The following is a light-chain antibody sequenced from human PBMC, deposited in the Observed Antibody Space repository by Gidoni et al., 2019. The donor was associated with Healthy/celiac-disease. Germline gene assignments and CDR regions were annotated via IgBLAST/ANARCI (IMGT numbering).Light chain of an antibody. CDR2: KAS. CDR1: QSISWW. V-gene: IGKV1-5*03. J-gene: IGKJ2*01. Sequence: DIQMTQSPSTLSASVGDRVTITCRASQSISWWLAWYQQKPGKAPKLLIYKASNLEGGVPSGFSGSGSGTEFTLTLSSLQPDDFATYYCQQYNSSPYTFGQWTQLEIK. CDR3: QQYNSSPYT.